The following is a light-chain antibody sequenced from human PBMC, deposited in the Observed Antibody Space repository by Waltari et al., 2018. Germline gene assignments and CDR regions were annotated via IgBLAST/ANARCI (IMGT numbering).Light chain of an antibody. CDR1: QSVSSN. CDR3: HQYNRWPPIT. J-gene: IGKJ5*01. CDR2: DAS. Sequence: EIVMTQSPATLSVSPGETATLSCRASQSVSSNVAWYQKKPGQAPRLLIYDASTRATSIPAKFRGSASGTEFTLTISSLQSEDFAVYYCHQYNRWPPITFGHGTRLEIK. V-gene: IGKV3-15*01.